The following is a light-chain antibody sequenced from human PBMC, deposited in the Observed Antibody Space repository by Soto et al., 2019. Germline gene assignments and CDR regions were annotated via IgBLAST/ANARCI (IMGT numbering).Light chain of an antibody. J-gene: IGKJ2*01. Sequence: DIQMTQSPSTLSASVGDRVTITCRASQRISSWLARYQQKPGKAPKLLIYDASSLESGVPSRLRGSGSGTEFTLTISSLQPDDFATYCCQQYNSYSYTFGQGTKLEIQ. CDR3: QQYNSYSYT. CDR2: DAS. CDR1: QRISSW. V-gene: IGKV1-5*01.